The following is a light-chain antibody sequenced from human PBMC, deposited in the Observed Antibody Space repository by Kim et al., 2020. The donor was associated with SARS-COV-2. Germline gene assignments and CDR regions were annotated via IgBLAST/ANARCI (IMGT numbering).Light chain of an antibody. Sequence: PGERVTLSCRASQSVSSNLAWYQQKSGQPPRLLISGASTRATGIPARFSGRGSGTEFTLTISSLQSEDFAVYYCQQYNDWPPITFGQGTRLEIK. V-gene: IGKV3-15*01. CDR1: QSVSSN. CDR2: GAS. J-gene: IGKJ5*01. CDR3: QQYNDWPPIT.